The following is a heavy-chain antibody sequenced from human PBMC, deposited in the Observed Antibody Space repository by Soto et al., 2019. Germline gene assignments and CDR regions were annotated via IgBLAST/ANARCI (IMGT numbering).Heavy chain of an antibody. V-gene: IGHV3-20*01. J-gene: IGHJ4*02. Sequence: EVQLVESGGGVVRPGGSLRLSCAASGFTFDDYGMSWVRQAPGKGLEWVSGINWNGGSTGYADSVKGRFTISRDKAKNSLYLQMNSLRAEDTALYHCARLHYYGESYYFDYWGQGTLVTVSS. CDR1: GFTFDDYG. CDR2: INWNGGST. D-gene: IGHD4-17*01. CDR3: ARLHYYGESYYFDY.